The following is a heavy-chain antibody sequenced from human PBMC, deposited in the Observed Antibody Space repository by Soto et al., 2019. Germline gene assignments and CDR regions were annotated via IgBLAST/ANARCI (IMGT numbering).Heavy chain of an antibody. V-gene: IGHV1-18*01. CDR3: ARDQGSRKGFYYYYYGMDV. CDR2: ISAYNGNT. Sequence: QVQLVQSGAEVKKPGASVKVSCKASGYTFTSYGISWVRQAPGQGLEWMGWISAYNGNTNYAQKLQGRVTMTTDTSTSTAYMERRSLRSDDTAVYYCARDQGSRKGFYYYYYGMDVWGQGTTVTVSS. D-gene: IGHD2-15*01. J-gene: IGHJ6*02. CDR1: GYTFTSYG.